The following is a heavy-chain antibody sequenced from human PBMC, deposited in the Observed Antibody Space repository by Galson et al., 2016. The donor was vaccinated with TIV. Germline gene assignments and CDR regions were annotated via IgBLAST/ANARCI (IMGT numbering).Heavy chain of an antibody. CDR2: ISGSGLST. D-gene: IGHD6-19*01. CDR3: AKDFVRAAHVPEAGINDY. CDR1: GFTFSSYG. J-gene: IGHJ4*02. Sequence: SLRPSCAVSGFTFSSYGMRWVRQAPGKGLDWVSDISGSGLSTYYADSVKGRFTISRDNSKNTLYLQMNSLTVEDTAVYYCAKDFVRAAHVPEAGINDYWGQGTLVTVSS. V-gene: IGHV3-23*01.